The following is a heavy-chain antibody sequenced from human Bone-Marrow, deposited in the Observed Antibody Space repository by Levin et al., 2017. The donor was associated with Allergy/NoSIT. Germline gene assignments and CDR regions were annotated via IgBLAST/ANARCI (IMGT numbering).Heavy chain of an antibody. CDR1: GFTFSDYY. CDR2: ISSTGVYT. V-gene: IGHV3-11*06. D-gene: IGHD1-1*01. CDR3: ARATTAYAADF. J-gene: IGHJ4*02. Sequence: GGSLRLSCAASGFTFSDYYMTWVRQAPGTGLEWISYISSTGVYTTYADSVKGRFTISRDNSQNLVFLQMIGLRGEDTAVYYCARATTAYAADFWGQGTRVTVSS.